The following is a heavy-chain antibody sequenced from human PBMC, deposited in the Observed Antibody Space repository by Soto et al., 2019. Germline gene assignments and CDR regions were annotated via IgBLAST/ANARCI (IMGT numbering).Heavy chain of an antibody. CDR1: GGTFSSYS. CDR2: IIPILGIA. CDR3: ARGGVAGFDY. V-gene: IGHV1-69*02. Sequence: QVQLVQSGAEVKKPGSSVKVSCKASGGTFSSYSISWVRQAPGQGLEWMGRIIPILGIANYAQKFQGRVTITADKSTSTAYMVLSSLRAEDTAVYHCARGGVAGFDYWGQGTLVTVSS. J-gene: IGHJ4*02. D-gene: IGHD6-19*01.